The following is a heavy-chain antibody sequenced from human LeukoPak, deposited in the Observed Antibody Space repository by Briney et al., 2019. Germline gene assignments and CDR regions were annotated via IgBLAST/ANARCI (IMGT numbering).Heavy chain of an antibody. CDR3: ARGGGIVGATTSHFDY. V-gene: IGHV4-61*05. CDR1: GGSISSSSYY. D-gene: IGHD1-26*01. CDR2: IYYSGST. Sequence: PSETLSLTCTVSGGSISSSSYYWGWIRQPPGKGLEWIGYIYYSGSTNYNPSLKSRVTISVDTSKNQFSLKLSSVTAADTAVYYCARGGGIVGATTSHFDYWGQGTLVTVSS. J-gene: IGHJ4*02.